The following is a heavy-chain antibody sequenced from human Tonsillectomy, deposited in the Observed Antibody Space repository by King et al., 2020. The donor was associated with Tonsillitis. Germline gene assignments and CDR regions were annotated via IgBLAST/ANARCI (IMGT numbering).Heavy chain of an antibody. V-gene: IGHV3-74*01. Sequence: VQLVESGGDLIQPGGSLRLSCAASGFTFNDHFMHWVRQVPGKGLVWVSRISADGRSSNYAESVQGRITISRENAKNTLYLQMNSLRAEDTAIYYCTRGGSISSPSGPAFDIWGQGTMVTVSS. D-gene: IGHD3-3*02. CDR3: TRGGSISSPSGPAFDI. CDR2: ISADGRSS. J-gene: IGHJ3*02. CDR1: GFTFNDHF.